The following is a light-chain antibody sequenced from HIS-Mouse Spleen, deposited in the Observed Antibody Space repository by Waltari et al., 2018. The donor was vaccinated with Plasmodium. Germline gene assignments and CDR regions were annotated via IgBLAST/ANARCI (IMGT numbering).Light chain of an antibody. CDR3: QQYNNWPPYT. CDR2: GAS. V-gene: IGKV3-15*01. Sequence: EIVMPQSPATLSVSPGERATLSCRASPSVSSNLAWYQQKPGQAPRLLIYGASTRATGIPARFSGSGSGTEFTLTISSMQSEDFAVYYCQQYNNWPPYTFGQGTKLEIK. J-gene: IGKJ2*01. CDR1: PSVSSN.